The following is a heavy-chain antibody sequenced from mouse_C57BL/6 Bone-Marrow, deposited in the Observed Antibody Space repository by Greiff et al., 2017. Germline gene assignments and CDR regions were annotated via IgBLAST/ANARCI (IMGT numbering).Heavy chain of an antibody. J-gene: IGHJ1*03. V-gene: IGHV1-61*01. CDR1: GYTFTSYW. D-gene: IGHD1-1*01. CDR3: ARSRYYYGSSWYFDV. CDR2: IYPSDSET. Sequence: QVQLQQPGAELVRPGSSVKLSCKASGYTFTSYWMDWVKQRPGQGLEWIGNIYPSDSETHYNQKFKDKATLTVDKSSSTAYMQLSSLTSEDSAVYYCARSRYYYGSSWYFDVWGTGTTVTVSS.